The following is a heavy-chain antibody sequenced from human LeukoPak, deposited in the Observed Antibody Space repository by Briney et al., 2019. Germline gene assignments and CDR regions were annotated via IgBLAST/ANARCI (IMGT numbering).Heavy chain of an antibody. V-gene: IGHV3-48*03. Sequence: GGSLRLSCAASGFTFSSYEMNWVRQAPGKGLEWVSYISSSGSTIYYADSVKGRFTISRDNDKNSLYLQMNSLRAEDTAVYFCSSGPNFDYWGHGTLVTVSS. CDR1: GFTFSSYE. CDR2: ISSSGSTI. CDR3: SSGPNFDY. D-gene: IGHD3/OR15-3a*01. J-gene: IGHJ4*01.